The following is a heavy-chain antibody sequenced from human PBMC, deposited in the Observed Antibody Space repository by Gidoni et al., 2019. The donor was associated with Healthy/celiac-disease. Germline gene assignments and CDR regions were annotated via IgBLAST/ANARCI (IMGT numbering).Heavy chain of an antibody. CDR2: RSYDGSNK. J-gene: IGHJ2*01. Sequence: QVQRVESGGGVARPGRSRRRSCAASGFTFSPYGMHWVRQAPGKGLEWVAVRSYDGSNKYYAYSVKGRFTISRDNSKNTLYLQMNSLRAEDTAVYYCAKDSGSGSYPVYFDLWGRGTLVTVYS. V-gene: IGHV3-30*18. D-gene: IGHD1-26*01. CDR1: GFTFSPYG. CDR3: AKDSGSGSYPVYFDL.